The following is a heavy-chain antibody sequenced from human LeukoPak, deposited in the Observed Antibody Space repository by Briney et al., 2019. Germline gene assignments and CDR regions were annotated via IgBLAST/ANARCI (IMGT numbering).Heavy chain of an antibody. CDR1: GFSFSTYA. Sequence: GGSLRLSCVASGFSFSTYAGGWVRQAPGKGLEWVSVIGDSGGRTHYADSVKGRFTISRDNSKNTLYLQMNSLRGEDTAVYYCARVRGAITYNFDYCGQGTLVTVSS. CDR3: ARVRGAITYNFDY. CDR2: IGDSGGRT. J-gene: IGHJ4*02. V-gene: IGHV3-23*01. D-gene: IGHD1-26*01.